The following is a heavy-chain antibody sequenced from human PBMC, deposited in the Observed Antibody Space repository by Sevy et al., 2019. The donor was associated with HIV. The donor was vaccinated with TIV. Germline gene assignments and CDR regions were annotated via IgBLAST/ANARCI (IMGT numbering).Heavy chain of an antibody. V-gene: IGHV3-30*18. CDR2: ISYDGSNK. CDR1: GFTFSSYG. D-gene: IGHD6-19*01. CDR3: AKDPSHIYSSGWYLDY. Sequence: GGCLRLSCAASGFTFSSYGMHCVRQAPGKGLEWVAVISYDGSNKYYADSVKGRFTISRDNSKNTLYLQMNSLRAEDTTVYYCAKDPSHIYSSGWYLDYWGQGTSVTVSS. J-gene: IGHJ4*02.